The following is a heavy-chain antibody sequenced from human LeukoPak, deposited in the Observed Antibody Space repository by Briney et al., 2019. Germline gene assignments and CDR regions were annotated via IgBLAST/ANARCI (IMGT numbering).Heavy chain of an antibody. Sequence: TLSLTCTVSGGSISSGGYYWSWIRQHPGKGLEWIGYIYYSGSTYYNPSLKSRVTISVDTSKNQFSLKLSSVTAADTAVYYCARVVVRGRTPDYWGQGTLVTVSS. D-gene: IGHD3-10*01. CDR1: GGSISSGGYY. J-gene: IGHJ4*02. V-gene: IGHV4-31*03. CDR3: ARVVVRGRTPDY. CDR2: IYYSGST.